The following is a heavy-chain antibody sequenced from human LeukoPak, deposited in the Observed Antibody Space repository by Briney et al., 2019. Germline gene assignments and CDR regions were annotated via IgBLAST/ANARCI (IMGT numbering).Heavy chain of an antibody. J-gene: IGHJ4*02. D-gene: IGHD3-10*01. CDR1: GYPFSAHF. Sequence: ASVRVSCKAYGYPFSAHFLNWVRRAPGQGLEWMGNIDTTTGNPRYAQDFTGRFVFSLDTSVSTAYLQITSLKADDTAAYYCVRGTPTPGMDYWGQGTQVTVSS. CDR3: VRGTPTPGMDY. V-gene: IGHV7-4-1*02. CDR2: IDTTTGNP.